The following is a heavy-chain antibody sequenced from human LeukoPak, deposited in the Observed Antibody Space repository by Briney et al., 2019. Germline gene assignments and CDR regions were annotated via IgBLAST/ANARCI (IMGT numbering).Heavy chain of an antibody. Sequence: GASVKVSCKASGGTFSSYAISWVRQAPGQGLEWMGRIIPILGIANYAQKFQGRVTITADKSTSTAYMELSSLRSEDTAVYYCATQIPSYGDKSFDYWGQGTLVTVSS. D-gene: IGHD4/OR15-4a*01. J-gene: IGHJ4*02. V-gene: IGHV1-69*04. CDR2: IIPILGIA. CDR1: GGTFSSYA. CDR3: ATQIPSYGDKSFDY.